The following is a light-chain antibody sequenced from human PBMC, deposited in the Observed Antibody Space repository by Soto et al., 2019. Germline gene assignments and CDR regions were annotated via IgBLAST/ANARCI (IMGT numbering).Light chain of an antibody. CDR2: GAS. CDR3: QHYGSSPLFT. J-gene: IGKJ3*01. CDR1: QSISGSS. Sequence: EIVLTQSPGTLSLSPGERATLSCRASQSISGSSVAWYQQKPGQSPRLLIYGASNRATGIPDRFSGSGSGTDFTLNISGLYPEDFAVYYCQHYGSSPLFTFGPGTKVDI. V-gene: IGKV3-20*01.